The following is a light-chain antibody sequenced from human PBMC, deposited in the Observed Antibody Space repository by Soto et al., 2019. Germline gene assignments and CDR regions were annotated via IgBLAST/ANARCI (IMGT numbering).Light chain of an antibody. Sequence: QSVLTQPPSVSAAPGQKVTISCSGSNSNIGKSYVSCYQQLPGTAHKVLIYDNNQRPSGITDRFSGSKSGTSATLGITGLQTGDEADYYCAAWESSLSAVVFGGGTKLTVL. V-gene: IGLV1-51*01. CDR2: DNN. CDR3: AAWESSLSAVV. J-gene: IGLJ3*02. CDR1: NSNIGKSY.